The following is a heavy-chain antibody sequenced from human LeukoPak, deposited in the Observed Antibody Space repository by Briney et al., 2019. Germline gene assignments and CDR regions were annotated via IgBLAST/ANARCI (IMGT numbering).Heavy chain of an antibody. CDR3: ARTMTTVVIT. CDR2: IYSGGST. CDR1: GFTFNRYG. Sequence: GGSLRLSCAASGFTFNRYGMSWVRQAPGKGLEWVSVIYSGGSTYYADSVKGRFTISRDNSKNTLYLQMNSLRAEDTAVYYCARTMTTVVITWGQGTLVTVSS. V-gene: IGHV3-66*01. J-gene: IGHJ4*02. D-gene: IGHD4-23*01.